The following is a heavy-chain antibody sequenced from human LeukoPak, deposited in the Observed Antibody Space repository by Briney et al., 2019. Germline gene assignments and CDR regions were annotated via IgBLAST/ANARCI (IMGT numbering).Heavy chain of an antibody. D-gene: IGHD2-2*03. V-gene: IGHV3-30*18. J-gene: IGHJ4*02. CDR2: ISYDGSNK. CDR3: AKVGIVVVPAANREFDY. CDR1: GFTFSSYG. Sequence: PGRSLRLSCAASGFTFSSYGMHWVRQAPGKGLEWVAVISYDGSNKYYADSVKGRFTISRDNSKNTLYLQMNSLRAEDTAVYYCAKVGIVVVPAANREFDYWGQGTLVTVSS.